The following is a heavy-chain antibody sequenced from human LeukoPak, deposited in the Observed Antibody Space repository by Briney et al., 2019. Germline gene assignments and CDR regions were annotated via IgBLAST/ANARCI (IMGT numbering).Heavy chain of an antibody. D-gene: IGHD3-3*01. Sequence: GGSLRLSCAASGFTVSSNYMSWVRQAPGKGLEWVSVIYSGGSTYYADSVKGRFTISRDNSKNTLYLQMNSLRAEDTAVYYCATFGVIVRNNYLDYWGQGALVAVSS. CDR1: GFTVSSNY. J-gene: IGHJ4*02. V-gene: IGHV3-53*01. CDR2: IYSGGST. CDR3: ATFGVIVRNNYLDY.